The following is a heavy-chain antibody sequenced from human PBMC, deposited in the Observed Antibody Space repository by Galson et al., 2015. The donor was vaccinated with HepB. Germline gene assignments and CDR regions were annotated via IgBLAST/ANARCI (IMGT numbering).Heavy chain of an antibody. Sequence: QSGAEVKKPGESLKISCKGSGYSFTTYWIGWVRQMPGKGLEWMGFIYPGDSDTRYSPSFQGQVTISADKSISTAYLQWSSLKASDTAMYYCARHPRYCSGGSCYSGSLNYYYYMDVWGKGTTVTVSS. V-gene: IGHV5-51*01. J-gene: IGHJ6*03. CDR3: ARHPRYCSGGSCYSGSLNYYYYMDV. CDR2: IYPGDSDT. CDR1: GYSFTTYW. D-gene: IGHD2-15*01.